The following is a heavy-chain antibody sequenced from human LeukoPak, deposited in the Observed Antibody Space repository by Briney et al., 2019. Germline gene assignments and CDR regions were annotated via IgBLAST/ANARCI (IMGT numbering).Heavy chain of an antibody. V-gene: IGHV3-33*06. CDR1: GFTFSAYG. CDR2: IWYDGGNK. Sequence: PGGSLRLSCAASGFTFSAYGMHWVRQAPGEGLEWVAIIWYDGGNKYYADSVKGRFTISRDDSKNTLHLQMNNLRAEDAAVYYCAKVRVTYCVTTTCYGDFDFWGQGTWSPSPQ. D-gene: IGHD2-2*01. J-gene: IGHJ4*02. CDR3: AKVRVTYCVTTTCYGDFDF.